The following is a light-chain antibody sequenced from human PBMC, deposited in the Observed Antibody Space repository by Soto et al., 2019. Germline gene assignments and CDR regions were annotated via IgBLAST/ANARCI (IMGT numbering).Light chain of an antibody. CDR2: GAF. CDR1: QDIDRW. V-gene: IGKV1-12*01. J-gene: IGKJ2*01. CDR3: QQAKSLPYT. Sequence: DVQMTQSPSSVSGSVGDRGIITCRASQDIDRWLAWYQQRPGKAPKLLLYGAFNLQSGVPSRFSGSGSGTDYTLTISSLQPEDFATYYCQQAKSLPYTFGQGTKLEIK.